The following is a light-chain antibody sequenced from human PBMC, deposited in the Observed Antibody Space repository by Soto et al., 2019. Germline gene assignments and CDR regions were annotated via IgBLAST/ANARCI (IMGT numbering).Light chain of an antibody. CDR1: RSNIGAGYD. Sequence: QSVLTQPPSVSGAPGQRVTISCTGSRSNIGAGYDVHWYQRLPGTAPKLLIYINTNRPSGVPDRFSGSKSGTSASLAITGLQAEDEADYYCQSYDSSLSGWVFGGGTKLT. J-gene: IGLJ3*02. V-gene: IGLV1-40*01. CDR3: QSYDSSLSGWV. CDR2: INT.